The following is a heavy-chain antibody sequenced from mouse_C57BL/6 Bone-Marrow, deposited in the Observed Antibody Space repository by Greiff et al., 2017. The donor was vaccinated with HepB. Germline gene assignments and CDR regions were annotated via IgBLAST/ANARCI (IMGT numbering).Heavy chain of an antibody. J-gene: IGHJ1*03. CDR2: ISNLAYSI. CDR1: GFTFSDYG. D-gene: IGHD5-1*01. CDR3: ARLPTYWYFDV. V-gene: IGHV5-15*01. Sequence: EVMLVASGGGLVQPGGSLKLSCAASGFTFSDYGMAWVRQAPRKGPEWVAFISNLAYSIYYADTVTGRFTLSRENAKNTLYLEMSSLRSEATAMYYSARLPTYWYFDVCGTGTTVIVSS.